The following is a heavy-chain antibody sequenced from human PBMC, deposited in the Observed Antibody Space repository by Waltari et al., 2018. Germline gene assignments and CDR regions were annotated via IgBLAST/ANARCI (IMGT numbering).Heavy chain of an antibody. CDR3: ARTTFVRYFDY. D-gene: IGHD1-1*01. Sequence: QVQLQESGPGLVKPSQPLTLTCAVSSGPIRIPNYFWSWIRQAPGKGLEWIGSVSYRGITYYNPSLESRVTMSVDTSKNQFSLKLNSVTAADAAIYYCARTTFVRYFDYWGQGTLVTVSS. CDR2: VSYRGIT. CDR1: SGPIRIPNYF. V-gene: IGHV4-30-4*01. J-gene: IGHJ4*02.